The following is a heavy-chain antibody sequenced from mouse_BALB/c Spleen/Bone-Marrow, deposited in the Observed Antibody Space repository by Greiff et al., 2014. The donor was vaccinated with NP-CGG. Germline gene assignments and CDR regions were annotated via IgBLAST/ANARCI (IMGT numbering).Heavy chain of an antibody. CDR2: IYPSDSYT. Sequence: QVTLKESGAELVRPGASVKLSCKASGYTFTSYWINWVKQRPGQGLEWIGNIYPSDSYTNYNQKFKDKATSTVDKSSSTAYMQLSSPTSEDSAVYYCTTGTRFAYWGQGTLVTVSA. J-gene: IGHJ3*01. V-gene: IGHV1-69*02. CDR1: GYTFTSYW. D-gene: IGHD4-1*01. CDR3: TTGTRFAY.